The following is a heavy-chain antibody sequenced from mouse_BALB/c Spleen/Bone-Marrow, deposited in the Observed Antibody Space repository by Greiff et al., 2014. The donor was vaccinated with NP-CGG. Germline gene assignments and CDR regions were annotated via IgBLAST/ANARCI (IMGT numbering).Heavy chain of an antibody. CDR1: GYAFTNYL. V-gene: IGHV1-54*01. D-gene: IGHD4-1*01. CDR2: TNPGSGGT. J-gene: IGHJ4*01. CDR3: ARCLTGTSAMDY. Sequence: QVQLQQPGAELVRPGPSVKVSCKASGYAFTNYLIEWVKQRPGQGLEWIGVTNPGSGGTNYNEKFKAKATLTADKSSSTAYMQLSSLTSDDSAVYFCARCLTGTSAMDYWGQGTSVTVSS.